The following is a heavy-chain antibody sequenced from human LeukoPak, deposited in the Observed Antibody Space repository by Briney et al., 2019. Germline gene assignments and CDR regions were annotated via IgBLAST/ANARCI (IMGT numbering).Heavy chain of an antibody. D-gene: IGHD3-9*01. Sequence: GESLRLSCAASGFTFSSYSMNWVRQAPGKGLEWVSSISSSSSYIFYADSLKGRFTISRDNAKNSLYLQMNSLRAEDTAVYYCARVLYYDISIYYYYGVDVWGQGTTVTVSS. V-gene: IGHV3-21*01. CDR2: ISSSSSYI. CDR3: ARVLYYDISIYYYYGVDV. J-gene: IGHJ6*02. CDR1: GFTFSSYS.